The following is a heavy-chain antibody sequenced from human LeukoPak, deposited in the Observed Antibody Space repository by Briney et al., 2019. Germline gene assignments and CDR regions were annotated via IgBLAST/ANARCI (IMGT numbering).Heavy chain of an antibody. V-gene: IGHV5-51*01. J-gene: IGHJ3*02. CDR1: GYSFTNYW. D-gene: IGHD6-13*01. CDR2: IYPGDSDT. CDR3: ASAFYSSSWSHAFDI. Sequence: GESLKISCKGSGYSFTNYWIGWVRQMPGKGLEWMGIIYPGDSDTRYSPSFQGQVTISADKSISTAYLQWSSLKASDTAMYYCASAFYSSSWSHAFDIWGQGTMVTVSS.